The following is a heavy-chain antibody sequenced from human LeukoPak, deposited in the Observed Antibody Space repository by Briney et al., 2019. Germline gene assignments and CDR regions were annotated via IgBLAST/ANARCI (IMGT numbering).Heavy chain of an antibody. CDR1: GGTFSSYA. V-gene: IGHV1-69*01. Sequence: GASVKVSCKASGGTFSSYAISWVRQAPGQGLEWMGGIIPIFGTANYAQRFQGRVTITADESTSTAYMELSSLRSEDTAVYYCARDSLGPYDSSGYCLDYWGQGTLVTVSS. CDR2: IIPIFGTA. J-gene: IGHJ4*02. CDR3: ARDSLGPYDSSGYCLDY. D-gene: IGHD3-22*01.